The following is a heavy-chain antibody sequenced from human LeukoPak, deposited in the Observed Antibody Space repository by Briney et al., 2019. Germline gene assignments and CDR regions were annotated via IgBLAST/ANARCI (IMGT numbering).Heavy chain of an antibody. CDR2: IYHSGST. Sequence: SQTLSLTCAVSGGSISSGGYCWSWIRQPPGKGLEWIVYIYHSGSTYYNPSLKSRVTISVDRSKNQFSLKLSSVTAADTAVYYCARAAEGDYFDYWGQGTLVTVSS. CDR1: GGSISSGGYC. D-gene: IGHD6-19*01. CDR3: ARAAEGDYFDY. V-gene: IGHV4-30-2*01. J-gene: IGHJ4*02.